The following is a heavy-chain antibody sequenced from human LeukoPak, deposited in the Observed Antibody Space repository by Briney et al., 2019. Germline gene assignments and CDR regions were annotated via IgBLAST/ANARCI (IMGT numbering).Heavy chain of an antibody. J-gene: IGHJ4*02. CDR3: ARRIRGAPTDY. D-gene: IGHD3-10*01. Sequence: ASVKVSCKASGYTFTTYDLNWVRQATGQGLEWMGWMNPNSGNTGYAQKFQGRVTMTRNITITTAYMELSNLTSEDTAVYYCARRIRGAPTDYWGQGTLVTVSS. CDR1: GYTFTTYD. CDR2: MNPNSGNT. V-gene: IGHV1-8*01.